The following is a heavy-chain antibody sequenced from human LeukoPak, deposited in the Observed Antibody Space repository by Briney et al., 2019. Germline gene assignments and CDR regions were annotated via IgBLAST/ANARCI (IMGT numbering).Heavy chain of an antibody. CDR2: ISAYNGNT. J-gene: IGHJ5*02. CDR1: GYTFTSYG. Sequence: ASVKVSCKASGYTFTSYGISWVRQAPGQGLEWMGWISAYNGNTNYAQKLQGRVTMTTDTSTSTAYMELRSLRSDDTAVYYCASVLRYFDWPTRFHPWGQGTLVTVSS. CDR3: ASVLRYFDWPTRFHP. V-gene: IGHV1-18*01. D-gene: IGHD3-9*01.